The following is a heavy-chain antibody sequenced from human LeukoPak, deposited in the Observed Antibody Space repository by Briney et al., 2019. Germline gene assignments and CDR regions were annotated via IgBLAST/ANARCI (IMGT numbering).Heavy chain of an antibody. CDR3: ARGSGAVAHTFY. D-gene: IGHD6-19*01. V-gene: IGHV1-18*04. CDR1: GYTSTDYY. Sequence: ASVKVSCKASGYTSTDYYIHWVRQAPGQGLEWMGWISAYNGNTNYAQKLQGRVTMTTDTSTSTAYMELRSLRSDDTAVYYCARGSGAVAHTFYWGQGTLVTVSS. J-gene: IGHJ4*02. CDR2: ISAYNGNT.